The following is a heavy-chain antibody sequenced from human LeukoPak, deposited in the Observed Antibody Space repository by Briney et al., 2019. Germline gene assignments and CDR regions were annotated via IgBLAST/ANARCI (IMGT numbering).Heavy chain of an antibody. CDR1: GFTFSSYA. CDR3: ANPTIAHVDYFDY. D-gene: IGHD1-14*01. CDR2: ISGSGGST. V-gene: IGHV3-23*01. J-gene: IGHJ4*02. Sequence: GGSLRLSCAASGFTFSSYAMSWVRQAPGKGLEWVSAISGSGGSTYYADSVKGQFTISRDNSKNTLYLQMNSLRAEDTAVYYCANPTIAHVDYFDYWGQGTLVTVSS.